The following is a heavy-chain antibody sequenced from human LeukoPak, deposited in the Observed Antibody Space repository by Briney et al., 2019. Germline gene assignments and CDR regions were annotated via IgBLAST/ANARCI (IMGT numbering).Heavy chain of an antibody. CDR2: VYASGST. V-gene: IGHV4-4*07. CDR1: GGSISSSY. CDR3: ARGTPGHHDARNWFDP. J-gene: IGHJ5*02. D-gene: IGHD1-1*01. Sequence: SETLSLTCTVFGGSISSSYYNWVRQPAGKGLEWVGRVYASGSTNYNPSLKSRVTMSVDTSKNQFSLKLSSVTAADTAVYYCARGTPGHHDARNWFDPWGQGTLVTVSS.